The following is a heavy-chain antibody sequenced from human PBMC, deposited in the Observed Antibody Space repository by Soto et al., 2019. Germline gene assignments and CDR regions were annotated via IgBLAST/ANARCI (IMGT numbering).Heavy chain of an antibody. D-gene: IGHD5-12*01. CDR2: LSRGGGST. CDR1: GFTYSSHG. J-gene: IGHJ3*02. CDR3: ARDGQYRTDGFDI. V-gene: IGHV3-23*01. Sequence: EAQLLESGGELIQPGGSLRLSCAASGFTYSSHGMSWVRQAPGKGLEWLAGLSRGGGSTYYADSVKGRFTISRDNSKNTLDLIMNSLRVEDTALYYCARDGQYRTDGFDICGQGTMVTVSS.